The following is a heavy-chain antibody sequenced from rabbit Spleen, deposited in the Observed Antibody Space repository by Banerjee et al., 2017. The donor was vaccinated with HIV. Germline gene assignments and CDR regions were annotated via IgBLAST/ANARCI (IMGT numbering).Heavy chain of an antibody. J-gene: IGHJ4*01. CDR2: IDAGSSDFT. V-gene: IGHV1S40*01. CDR3: ARGVYDDYDTYYFDL. CDR1: GVSFGISDY. Sequence: QSLEESGGDLVKPGASLTLTCTASGVSFGISDYMCWVRQAPGKGLEWIACIDAGSSDFTYHANWAKGRFTISKTSSTTVTLQATSLTVADTATYFCARGVYDDYDTYYFDLWGQGTLVTVS. D-gene: IGHD2-1*01.